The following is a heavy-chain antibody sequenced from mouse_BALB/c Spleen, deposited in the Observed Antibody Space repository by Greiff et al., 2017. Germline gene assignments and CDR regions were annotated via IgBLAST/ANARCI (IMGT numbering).Heavy chain of an antibody. J-gene: IGHJ3*01. CDR3: ARSLASTMITTGCAY. CDR2: ISYSGST. D-gene: IGHD2-4*01. CDR1: GDSITSGY. Sequence: VQLKESGPSLVKPSQTLSLTCSVTGDSITSGYWNWIRKFPGNKLEYMGYISYSGSTYYNPSLKSRISITRDTSKNQYYLQLNSVTTEDTATYYCARSLASTMITTGCAYWGQGTLVTVSA. V-gene: IGHV3-8*02.